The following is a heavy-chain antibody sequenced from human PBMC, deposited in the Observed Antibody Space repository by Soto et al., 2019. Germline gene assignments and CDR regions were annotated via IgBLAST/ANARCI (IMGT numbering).Heavy chain of an antibody. D-gene: IGHD3-10*01. V-gene: IGHV3-49*03. CDR1: GFTFGDYA. Sequence: PGGSLRLSCAASGFTFGDYAMSWFRQAPGKGLEWVGFIRSKAYGGTTEYAASVKGRFTISRDDSKSIAYLQMNSLKTEDTAVYYCTRDHYAATMVYGMDVWGQGTTVTVSS. CDR3: TRDHYAATMVYGMDV. J-gene: IGHJ6*02. CDR2: IRSKAYGGTT.